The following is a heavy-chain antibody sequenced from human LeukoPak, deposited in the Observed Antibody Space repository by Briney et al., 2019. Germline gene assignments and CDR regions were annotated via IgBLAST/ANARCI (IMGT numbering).Heavy chain of an antibody. CDR1: GGSISSYY. Sequence: PSETLSLTCTVSGGSISSYYWSWIRQPPGKGLEWIGYIYYSGSTNYNPSLKSRVTISVDTSKNQFSLKLSSVTALDTAVYYCARIFLGYSTGWYFDYWGQGTLVTVSS. CDR3: ARIFLGYSTGWYFDY. V-gene: IGHV4-59*12. CDR2: IYYSGST. J-gene: IGHJ4*02. D-gene: IGHD6-19*01.